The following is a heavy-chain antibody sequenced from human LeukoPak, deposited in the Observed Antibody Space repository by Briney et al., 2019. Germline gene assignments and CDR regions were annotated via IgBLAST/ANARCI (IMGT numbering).Heavy chain of an antibody. J-gene: IGHJ4*02. V-gene: IGHV4-59*01. CDR1: GGSISSYY. Sequence: SETLSLTCTVSGGSISSYYWSWIRQPPGKGLEWIGYIYYSGRTNYNPSLKSRVTISVDTSKNQFSLKLSSVTAADTAVYYCARESYTMVRGVIIDYWGQGTLVTVSS. CDR2: IYYSGRT. CDR3: ARESYTMVRGVIIDY. D-gene: IGHD3-10*01.